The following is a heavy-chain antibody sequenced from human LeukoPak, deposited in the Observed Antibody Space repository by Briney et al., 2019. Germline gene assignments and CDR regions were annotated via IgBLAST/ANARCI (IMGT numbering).Heavy chain of an antibody. Sequence: PGRSLGLSCAASGFTFRTYGIHWVRQAPGKGLEWVAVIWYDGSNKYYADSVKGRFTISRDNSKNTLYLQMNSLRADDTAVYYCAKDSGSSGTDYWGQGTLVTVSS. CDR3: AKDSGSSGTDY. J-gene: IGHJ4*02. CDR2: IWYDGSNK. CDR1: GFTFRTYG. V-gene: IGHV3-33*06. D-gene: IGHD2-15*01.